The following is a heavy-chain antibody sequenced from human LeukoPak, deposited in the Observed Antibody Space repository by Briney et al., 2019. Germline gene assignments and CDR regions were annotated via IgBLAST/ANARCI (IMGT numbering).Heavy chain of an antibody. V-gene: IGHV1-69*05. CDR2: IIPIFGTA. J-gene: IGHJ6*03. Sequence: SVKVSCKASGGTFSSYAISWVRQAPGQGLEWMGGIIPIFGTANYAQKFQGRVTITTDESMSTAYMELSSLRSEDTAVYYCARGEQQLWAYYYYMDVWGKGTTVTVSS. CDR1: GGTFSSYA. D-gene: IGHD5-18*01. CDR3: ARGEQQLWAYYYYMDV.